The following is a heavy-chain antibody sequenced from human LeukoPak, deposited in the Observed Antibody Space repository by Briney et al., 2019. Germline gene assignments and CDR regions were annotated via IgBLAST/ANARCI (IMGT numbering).Heavy chain of an antibody. Sequence: PGGSLRLSCAASGFTFSSYDMHWVRQATGKGLEWVSAIGTAGDTYYPGSVKGRFTISRENAKNSLYLQMNSLRAGDTAVYYCARGSKPAYGDPLGYLYYYYGMDVWGQGTTVTVSS. CDR1: GFTFSSYD. CDR3: ARGSKPAYGDPLGYLYYYYGMDV. CDR2: IGTAGDT. V-gene: IGHV3-13*04. J-gene: IGHJ6*02. D-gene: IGHD4-17*01.